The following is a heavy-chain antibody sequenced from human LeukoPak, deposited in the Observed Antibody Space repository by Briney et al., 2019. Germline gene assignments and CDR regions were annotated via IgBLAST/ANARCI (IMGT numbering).Heavy chain of an antibody. J-gene: IGHJ4*02. Sequence: SETLSLTCTVSDGSISNYYWSWIRQPPGKGLEWIGYIYSSGSTSYHSSLKSRVTISIDTSKNQFSLQLSSVTAADTAVYYCARSSGWYFHYWGQGALVTVSS. CDR2: IYSSGST. CDR3: ARSSGWYFHY. CDR1: DGSISNYY. V-gene: IGHV4-59*08. D-gene: IGHD6-19*01.